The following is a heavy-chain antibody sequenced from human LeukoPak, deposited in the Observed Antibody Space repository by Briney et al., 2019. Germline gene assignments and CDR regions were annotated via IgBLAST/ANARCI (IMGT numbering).Heavy chain of an antibody. D-gene: IGHD3-10*01. J-gene: IGHJ4*02. CDR3: ARVNDYDSGSLYRPIDY. CDR2: ISSSSSYI. V-gene: IGHV3-21*01. Sequence: GGSLRLSCAASGFTFSSYSMNWVRQAPGKGLEWVSSISSSSSYIYYADSVKGRFTISRDNAKNSLYLQMNSLRAEDTAVYSCARVNDYDSGSLYRPIDYWGQGTLVTVSS. CDR1: GFTFSSYS.